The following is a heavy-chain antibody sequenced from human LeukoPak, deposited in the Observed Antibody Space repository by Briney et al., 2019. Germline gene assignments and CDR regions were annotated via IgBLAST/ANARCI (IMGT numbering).Heavy chain of an antibody. CDR3: ARTISSALGSYFDY. CDR2: IYYSGST. J-gene: IGHJ4*02. Sequence: MPSETLSLTCTVSGGSISSYYWSWIRQPPGKGLEWIGYIYYSGSTNYNPSLKSRVTISVDTSKNQFSLKLSSVTAADMAVYYCARTISSALGSYFDYWGQGTLVTVSS. D-gene: IGHD3-3*02. CDR1: GGSISSYY. V-gene: IGHV4-59*01.